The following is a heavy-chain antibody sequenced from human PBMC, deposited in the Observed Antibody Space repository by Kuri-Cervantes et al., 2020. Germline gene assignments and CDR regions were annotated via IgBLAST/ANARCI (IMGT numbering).Heavy chain of an antibody. D-gene: IGHD3-3*01. J-gene: IGHJ4*02. Sequence: ASVKVSCKASGYPFDTYDINWVRQATGQGLEWMGWMNPNSGNTGYAQKFQGRVTMTRDTSISTAYMELSSLRSEDMAVYYCARGYMVGPLEWLLVYWGQGTLVTVSS. CDR3: ARGYMVGPLEWLLVY. CDR2: MNPNSGNT. V-gene: IGHV1-8*02. CDR1: GYPFDTYD.